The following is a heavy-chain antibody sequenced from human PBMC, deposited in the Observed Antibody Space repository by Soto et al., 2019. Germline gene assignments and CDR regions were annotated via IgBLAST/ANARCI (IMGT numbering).Heavy chain of an antibody. CDR3: AREGRSADPQAGFDL. CDR1: VNSISTGAYY. D-gene: IGHD3-10*01. Sequence: TRALTCTSCVNSISTGAYYCSLLRQHGVRGLDRIGHIFYSGNTHYSPSLESRGTRSVDTSKNEFSINLTSVTDADTTVYYCAREGRSADPQAGFDLWGQGAMVTVSS. J-gene: IGHJ4*02. V-gene: IGHV4-31*03. CDR2: IFYSGNT.